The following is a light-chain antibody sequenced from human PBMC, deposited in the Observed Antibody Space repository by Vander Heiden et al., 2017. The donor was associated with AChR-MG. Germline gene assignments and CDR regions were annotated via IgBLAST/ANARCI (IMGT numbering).Light chain of an antibody. CDR3: QVWDNSSDHAV. J-gene: IGLJ7*01. Sequence: SYVLTQPPSVSVAPGQTARITCRGNNIGSKSVHWYQQKPGQAPVLVVYDDSDRPSGIPERFSGSNSGNTATLTISRVEAGDEADYYCQVWDNSSDHAVFGGGTQLTVV. CDR1: NIGSKS. V-gene: IGLV3-21*02. CDR2: DDS.